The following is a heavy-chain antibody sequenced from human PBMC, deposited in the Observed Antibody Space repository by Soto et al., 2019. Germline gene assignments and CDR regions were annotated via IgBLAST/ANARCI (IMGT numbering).Heavy chain of an antibody. D-gene: IGHD3-3*01. CDR1: GYIFTGYY. J-gene: IGHJ6*02. V-gene: IGHV1-2*02. CDR2: INPNSGGT. Sequence: QVQLVQSGAEVKKPGASVKVSCKASGYIFTGYYMHWVRQAPGQGLEWMGWINPNSGGTNYAQKFQGRVTMTRDTSISTAYMELSRLRSDDTAVYYCARGFFTAARYLLRYGMDVWGQGTTVTVSS. CDR3: ARGFFTAARYLLRYGMDV.